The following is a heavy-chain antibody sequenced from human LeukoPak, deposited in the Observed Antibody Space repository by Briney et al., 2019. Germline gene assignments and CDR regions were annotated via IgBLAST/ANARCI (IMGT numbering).Heavy chain of an antibody. CDR3: ARDGYDLNTPMVNTIFDY. CDR1: GFTFSSYA. D-gene: IGHD5-18*01. CDR2: ISYDGINK. Sequence: GRSLRLSCAASGFTFSSYAMHWVRQAPAKGLEWVAVISYDGINKYCVDSVKGRFTISRDNSKNTLYLQMNSLRAEDTAVYYCARDGYDLNTPMVNTIFDYWGQGTLVTVSS. J-gene: IGHJ4*02. V-gene: IGHV3-30-3*01.